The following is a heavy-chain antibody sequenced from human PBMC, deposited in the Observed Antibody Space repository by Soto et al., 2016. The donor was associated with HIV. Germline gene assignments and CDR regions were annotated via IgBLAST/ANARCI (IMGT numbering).Heavy chain of an antibody. V-gene: IGHV3-21*01. CDR1: GFTFSSYS. J-gene: IGHJ3*02. CDR2: ISSSSSYI. CDR3: ARAPSLLGDAFDI. Sequence: EVQLVESGGGLVKPGGSLRLSCTASGFTFSSYSMNWVRQAPGKGLEWVSSISSSSSYIFYADSLRGRFTISRDNAKKSLYLQMNSLRDEDTAVYYCARAPSLLGDAFDIWGQGTMVTVSS. D-gene: IGHD2-15*01.